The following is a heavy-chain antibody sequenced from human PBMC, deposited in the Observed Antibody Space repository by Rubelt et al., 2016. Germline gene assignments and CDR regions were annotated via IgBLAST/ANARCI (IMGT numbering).Heavy chain of an antibody. J-gene: IGHJ4*02. Sequence: QLQLQESGPGLVKPSETLSLTCTVSGGSISSSSYYWGWIRQPPGKGLEWIGSIYYSGATHYNPSLKSRLTISVDMSKNQLPLNLRSVTAADTSVYYCAREVASVGTRLVDSWGQGTLVTVSS. CDR2: IYYSGAT. V-gene: IGHV4-39*07. CDR3: AREVASVGTRLVDS. D-gene: IGHD2-21*02. CDR1: GGSISSSSYY.